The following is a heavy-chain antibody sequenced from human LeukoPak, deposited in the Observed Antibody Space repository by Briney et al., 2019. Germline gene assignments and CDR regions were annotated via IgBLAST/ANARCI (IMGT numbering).Heavy chain of an antibody. CDR1: GFTVSNNY. CDR2: IYSSGST. Sequence: GGSLRLSCAASGFTVSNNYMNWVRQAPGKGLEWGSVIYSSGSTYYADSVKGRFTISRHNSKNTLYLQMNSLRPEDTAVYYCVYVDTVMATGDYWGQGTLVTVSS. D-gene: IGHD5-18*01. CDR3: VYVDTVMATGDY. J-gene: IGHJ4*02. V-gene: IGHV3-53*04.